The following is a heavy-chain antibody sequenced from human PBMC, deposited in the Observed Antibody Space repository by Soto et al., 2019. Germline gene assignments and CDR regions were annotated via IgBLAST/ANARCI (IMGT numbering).Heavy chain of an antibody. V-gene: IGHV3-23*01. J-gene: IGHJ4*02. Sequence: PGGSLRLSCAASGFTFSSYARSWVRQAPGKGLEWVSAISGSGGSSYYADSVKGRFTISRDNSKNTLYLKMNSLRAEDTAVYYCAKDTSGCFDYWGQVTLVTVSS. D-gene: IGHD3-16*01. CDR2: ISGSGGSS. CDR3: AKDTSGCFDY. CDR1: GFTFSSYA.